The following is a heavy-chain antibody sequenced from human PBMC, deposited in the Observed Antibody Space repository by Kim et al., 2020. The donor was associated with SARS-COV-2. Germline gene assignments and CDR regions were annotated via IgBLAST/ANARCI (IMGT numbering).Heavy chain of an antibody. CDR1: GFTFSNAW. J-gene: IGHJ6*02. D-gene: IGHD2-2*01. Sequence: GGSLRLSCAASGFTFSNAWMSWVRQAPGKGLEWVGRIKSKTDGGTTDYAAPVKGRFTISRDDSKNTLYLQMNSLKTEDTAVYYCTTYFSSPYCSSTSCSPPSFYYYYGMDVWGQGTTVTVSS. CDR3: TTYFSSPYCSSTSCSPPSFYYYYGMDV. V-gene: IGHV3-15*01. CDR2: IKSKTDGGTT.